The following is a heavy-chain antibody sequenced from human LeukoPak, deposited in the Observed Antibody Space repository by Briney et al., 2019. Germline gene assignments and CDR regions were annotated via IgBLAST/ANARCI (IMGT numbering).Heavy chain of an antibody. Sequence: GASVKVSCKASGYTFTSYYMHWVRQAPGQGLEWMGIINPSGGSTSYAQKFQGRVTMTRNTSISTAYMELSSLRSEDTAVYYCARGQSSSGALYYYYYGMDVWGQGTTVTVSS. J-gene: IGHJ6*02. CDR2: INPSGGST. V-gene: IGHV1-46*01. CDR3: ARGQSSSGALYYYYYGMDV. D-gene: IGHD3-22*01. CDR1: GYTFTSYY.